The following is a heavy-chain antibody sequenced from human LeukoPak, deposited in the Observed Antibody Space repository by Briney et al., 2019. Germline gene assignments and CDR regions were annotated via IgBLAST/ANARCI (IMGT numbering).Heavy chain of an antibody. D-gene: IGHD6-13*01. J-gene: IGHJ1*01. CDR2: ISSSGSTI. Sequence: GGSLRLSCAASGFTFSSYEMNWVRQAPGKGLEWVSYISSSGSTIYYADSVKGRFTISRDNAKNSLYLQMNSLRAEDTALYYCARDLRFSSSWYAPRREGYFQHWGQGTLVTVSS. CDR1: GFTFSSYE. CDR3: ARDLRFSSSWYAPRREGYFQH. V-gene: IGHV3-48*03.